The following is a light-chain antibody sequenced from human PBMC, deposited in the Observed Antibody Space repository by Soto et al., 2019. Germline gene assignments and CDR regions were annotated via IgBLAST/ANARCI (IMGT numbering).Light chain of an antibody. CDR2: DAS. Sequence: EIVLTQSPATLSLSPGERATLSCRASQSISSFLTWYQHKPGQAPRLLIYDASKRATGIPARFSGSGSGTDFTRTISSLEPEDFGVYYCQERSNWYTFGPGTKLEIK. J-gene: IGKJ2*01. CDR1: QSISSF. CDR3: QERSNWYT. V-gene: IGKV3-11*01.